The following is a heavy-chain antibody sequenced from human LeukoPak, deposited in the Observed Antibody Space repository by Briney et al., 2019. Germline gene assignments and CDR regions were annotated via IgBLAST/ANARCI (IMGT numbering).Heavy chain of an antibody. J-gene: IGHJ5*02. D-gene: IGHD3-3*01. V-gene: IGHV3-48*01. Sequence: PGGSLRLSCAASGFTFSSYSMNWVRQAPGKGLEWVSYISSSSSTIYYADSVKGRFTISRDNAKNSLYLQMNSLRAEDTAVYYCAKVPSSDFWSGYYVWFDPWGQGTLVTVSS. CDR1: GFTFSSYS. CDR2: ISSSSSTI. CDR3: AKVPSSDFWSGYYVWFDP.